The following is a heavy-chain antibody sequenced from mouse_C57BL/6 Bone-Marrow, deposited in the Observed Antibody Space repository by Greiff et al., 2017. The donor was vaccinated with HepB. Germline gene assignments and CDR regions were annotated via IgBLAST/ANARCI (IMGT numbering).Heavy chain of an antibody. CDR2: IDPENGDT. CDR3: TTAGYDRTWFAY. CDR1: GFNIKDDY. D-gene: IGHD2-2*01. V-gene: IGHV14-4*01. Sequence: VQLQQSGAELVRPGASVKLSCTASGFNIKDDYMHWVKQRPEQGLEWIGWIDPENGDTEYASKFQGKATITADTSSNTAYLQLSSLTSEDTAVYYCTTAGYDRTWFAYWGQGTLVTVSA. J-gene: IGHJ3*01.